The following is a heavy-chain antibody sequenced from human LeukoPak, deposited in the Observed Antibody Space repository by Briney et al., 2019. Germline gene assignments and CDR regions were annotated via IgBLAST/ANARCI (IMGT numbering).Heavy chain of an antibody. V-gene: IGHV1-2*02. CDR2: INPNSGGT. Sequence: ASVKVSCKASGYTFTGYYMHWVRPAPGQGLEWMGWINPNSGGTNYAQKFQGRVTMTRDTSISTAYMELSRLRSDDTAVYYCARGSSSWYLSSDYWGQGTLVTVSS. CDR1: GYTFTGYY. D-gene: IGHD6-13*01. J-gene: IGHJ4*02. CDR3: ARGSSSWYLSSDY.